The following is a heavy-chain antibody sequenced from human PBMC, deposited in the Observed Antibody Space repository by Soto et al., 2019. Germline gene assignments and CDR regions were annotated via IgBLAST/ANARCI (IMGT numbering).Heavy chain of an antibody. CDR2: ISWNSGSI. D-gene: IGHD3-9*01. Sequence: GGSLRLSCAASGFTFDDYAMHWVRQAPGKGLEWVSGISWNSGSIGYADSVKGRFTISRDNAKNSLYLQMNSLRAEDTALYYCAKAPVYYDILTGYPNGEYYFDYWGQGTLVTVSS. V-gene: IGHV3-9*01. CDR1: GFTFDDYA. CDR3: AKAPVYYDILTGYPNGEYYFDY. J-gene: IGHJ4*02.